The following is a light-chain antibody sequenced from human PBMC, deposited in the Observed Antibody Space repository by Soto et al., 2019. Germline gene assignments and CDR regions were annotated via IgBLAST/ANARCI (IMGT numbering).Light chain of an antibody. CDR3: SSYSISSTYV. J-gene: IGLJ1*01. CDR2: DIS. V-gene: IGLV2-14*01. CDR1: SSDVGGYNY. Sequence: QSALTQPASVSGSPGQSITISCTGTSSDVGGYNYVSWYQQHPGKAPKLIIYDISNRPSGVSDRFSGSKSGNTASLTITGLQTEDVADYYCSSYSISSTYVFGTGTKLTVL.